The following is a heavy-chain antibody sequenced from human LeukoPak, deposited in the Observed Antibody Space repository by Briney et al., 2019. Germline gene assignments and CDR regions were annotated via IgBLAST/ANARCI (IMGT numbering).Heavy chain of an antibody. CDR3: ARVGLGDDSYYFDY. Sequence: PGGSLRLSCAASGFAFSSYAMHWVRQAPGKGLEYVSAISSNGGSTYYANSVKGRFTISRDNSKNTLYLQMGSLRAEDTAVYYCARVGLGDDSYYFDYWGQGTLVTVSS. J-gene: IGHJ4*02. CDR2: ISSNGGST. D-gene: IGHD3/OR15-3a*01. V-gene: IGHV3-64*01. CDR1: GFAFSSYA.